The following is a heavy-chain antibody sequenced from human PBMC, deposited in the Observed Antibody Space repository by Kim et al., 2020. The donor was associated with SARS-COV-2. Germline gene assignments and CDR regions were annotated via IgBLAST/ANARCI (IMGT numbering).Heavy chain of an antibody. J-gene: IGHJ6*02. CDR1: GFTFSSYA. Sequence: GGSLRLSCAASGFTFSSYAMSWVRQAPGKGLEWVSAISGSGGSTYYADSVKGRFTISRDNSKNTLYLQMNSLRAEDTAVFYCAKTGSGPRSYGMDVWGQGTTVTVSS. V-gene: IGHV3-23*01. CDR3: AKTGSGPRSYGMDV. D-gene: IGHD3-10*01. CDR2: ISGSGGST.